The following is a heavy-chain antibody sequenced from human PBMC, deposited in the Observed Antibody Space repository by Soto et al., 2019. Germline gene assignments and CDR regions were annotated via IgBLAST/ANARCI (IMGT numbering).Heavy chain of an antibody. D-gene: IGHD3-10*01. Sequence: PGGSLRLSCAASGFTFSSYAMSWVRQAPGKGLEWVSVISNSGGSTYYADSVKGRFTISRDNSKNTLYLQMNSLRAEDTAVYYCAKGEGSGSSPFDYWGQGTLVTVSS. CDR2: ISNSGGST. CDR3: AKGEGSGSSPFDY. J-gene: IGHJ4*02. CDR1: GFTFSSYA. V-gene: IGHV3-23*01.